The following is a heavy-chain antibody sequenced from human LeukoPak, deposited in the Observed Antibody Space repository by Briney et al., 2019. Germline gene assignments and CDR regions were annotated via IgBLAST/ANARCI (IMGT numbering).Heavy chain of an antibody. CDR1: GGSISSYY. D-gene: IGHD3-10*01. CDR3: ARMYGSQRPTWFDP. Sequence: SETLSLTCTVSGGSISSYYWSWIRQPPGKGLEWIGYIYYSGSTNCNPSLKSRVTISVDTSKNQFSLKLSSVTAADTAVYYCARMYGSQRPTWFDPWGQGTLVTVSS. J-gene: IGHJ5*02. V-gene: IGHV4-59*08. CDR2: IYYSGST.